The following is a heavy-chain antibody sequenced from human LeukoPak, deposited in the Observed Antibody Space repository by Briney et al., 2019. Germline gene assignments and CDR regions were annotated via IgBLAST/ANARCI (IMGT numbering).Heavy chain of an antibody. J-gene: IGHJ4*02. CDR1: GYTFTRYA. CDR2: INTNTGNP. Sequence: ASVKVSCKASGYTFTRYAMNWVRQAPGQGPEWMGWINTNTGNPTYAQGFTGRFVFSLDTSVSTAYLQISSLKAEDTAVYYCARDRDIVVVPAARTHFDYWGQGTLVTVSS. V-gene: IGHV7-4-1*02. D-gene: IGHD2-2*01. CDR3: ARDRDIVVVPAARTHFDY.